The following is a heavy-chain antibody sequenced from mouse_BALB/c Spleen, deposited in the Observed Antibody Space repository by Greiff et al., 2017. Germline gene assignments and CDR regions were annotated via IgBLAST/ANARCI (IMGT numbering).Heavy chain of an antibody. CDR3: NAYGYDTWFAY. V-gene: IGHV14-4*02. CDR2: IDPENGDT. CDR1: GFNIKDYY. J-gene: IGHJ3*01. Sequence: EVQLVESGAELVRSGASVKLSCTASGFNIKDYYMHWVKQRPEQGLEWIGWIDPENGDTEYAPKFQGKATMTADTSSNTAYLQLSSLTSEDTAVYYCNAYGYDTWFAYWGQGTLVTVSA. D-gene: IGHD2-2*01.